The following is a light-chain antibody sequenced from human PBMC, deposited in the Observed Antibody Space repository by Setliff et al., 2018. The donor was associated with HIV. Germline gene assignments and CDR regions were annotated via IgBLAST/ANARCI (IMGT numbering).Light chain of an antibody. Sequence: ALTQPRSVSGSPGQSVTISCTGTNSDVGGYNYVSWYQQHPGKAPKLMIYDVSKRPSGVPDRFSGSKSGNTASLTISGLQAEDEADYYCQSSDSRLSGSLFGGGTKVTVL. J-gene: IGLJ3*02. CDR2: DVS. V-gene: IGLV2-11*01. CDR1: NSDVGGYNY. CDR3: QSSDSRLSGSL.